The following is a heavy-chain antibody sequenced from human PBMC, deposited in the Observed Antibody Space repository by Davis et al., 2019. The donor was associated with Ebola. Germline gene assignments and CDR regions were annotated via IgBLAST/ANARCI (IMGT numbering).Heavy chain of an antibody. V-gene: IGHV3-11*06. D-gene: IGHD3-16*01. CDR1: GFSFSDHY. J-gene: IGHJ6*04. CDR3: ARDWAGLDV. Sequence: GESLKISCAASGFSFSDHYMSWIRQAPGKGLELVSYISPSSSYTNYADSVKGRFTISRDNAKNSLYLQMNSPRAEDTAVYYCARDWAGLDVWGKGTTVTVSS. CDR2: ISPSSSYT.